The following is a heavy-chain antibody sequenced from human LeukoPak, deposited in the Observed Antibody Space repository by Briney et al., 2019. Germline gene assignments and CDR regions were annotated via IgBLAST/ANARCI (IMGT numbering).Heavy chain of an antibody. CDR3: ARGPTISESGYFDY. CDR2: INHRGDT. V-gene: IGHV4-34*01. D-gene: IGHD5-24*01. CDR1: GGSFSRYY. J-gene: IGHJ4*03. Sequence: SETLSLPRAVYGGSFSRYYWSWIRQSPGKGLEWIAEINHRGDTNYNPSVKSRVTISVDTSKDQFSLKVTSLTAADTAVYFCARGPTISESGYFDYWGQGTLVTVSS.